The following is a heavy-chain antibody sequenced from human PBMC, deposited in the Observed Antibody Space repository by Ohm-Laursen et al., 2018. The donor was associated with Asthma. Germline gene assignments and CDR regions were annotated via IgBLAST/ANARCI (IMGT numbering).Heavy chain of an antibody. Sequence: ASVKVSCKVSGYSVTSYAFSWVRQAPGQRPEWMGWIYIANTNYAPKFRDRVTLTTDTSTNTLYMDLRSLRSDDTAVYYCVRDVVDRFDFWGQGSLVIVSS. CDR3: VRDVVDRFDF. D-gene: IGHD2-21*01. J-gene: IGHJ4*02. V-gene: IGHV1-18*04. CDR2: IYIANT. CDR1: GYSVTSYA.